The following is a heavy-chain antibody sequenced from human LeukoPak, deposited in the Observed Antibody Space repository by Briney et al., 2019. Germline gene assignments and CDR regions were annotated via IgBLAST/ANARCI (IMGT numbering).Heavy chain of an antibody. J-gene: IGHJ3*02. CDR1: GFTFSSYA. Sequence: PGGSLRLSCAASGFTFSSYAMIWVRQAPGKGLEWVSAISGSGGSTYYADSVKGRFTISRDNSKNALYLQMNSLSAEDTAVYYCAKDQDNWNSNDAFDIWGQGTMVTVSS. CDR2: ISGSGGST. D-gene: IGHD1-7*01. V-gene: IGHV3-23*01. CDR3: AKDQDNWNSNDAFDI.